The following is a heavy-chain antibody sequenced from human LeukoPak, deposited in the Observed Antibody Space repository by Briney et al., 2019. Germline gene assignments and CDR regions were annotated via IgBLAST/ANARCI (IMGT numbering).Heavy chain of an antibody. Sequence: ASVTVSYKASGYTFTSYGDSWVLQAPGQGPEWMGWISAYNGNPNYAQKLQGRVTMTTDTSPSTAYTELSSLRSDDTAVYYCARDLLHLGDLEVAYWGQGTLVTVSP. D-gene: IGHD3-16*01. V-gene: IGHV1-18*01. CDR2: ISAYNGNP. J-gene: IGHJ4*02. CDR3: ARDLLHLGDLEVAY. CDR1: GYTFTSYG.